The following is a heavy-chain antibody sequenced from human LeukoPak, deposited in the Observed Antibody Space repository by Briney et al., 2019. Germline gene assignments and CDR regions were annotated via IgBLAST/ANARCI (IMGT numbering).Heavy chain of an antibody. CDR2: INPNSGGT. J-gene: IGHJ4*02. CDR3: SRSGPGSCSGGSCYSNY. D-gene: IGHD2-15*01. Sequence: ASVKVSCKASGYTFTGYYMHWVRQAPGQGLEWMGRINPNSGGTNYAQKFQGRVTMTRDTSISTAYMELSRLRSDDTAVYYCSRSGPGSCSGGSCYSNYWGQGTLVTVSS. CDR1: GYTFTGYY. V-gene: IGHV1-2*06.